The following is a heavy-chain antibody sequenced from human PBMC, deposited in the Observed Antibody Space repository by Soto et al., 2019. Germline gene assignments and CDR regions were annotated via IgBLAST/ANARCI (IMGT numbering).Heavy chain of an antibody. Sequence: EVQLVESGGGQVKPGGSLRLSCAASGFSFSTYSMNWVRQAPGKGLEWVSSIHSSSRYIYYADSVKGRSTISRDNAKNSLFLQMSSLRAEDTAVYYCARGSQNFWMREDAFDIWGQGTMVSVSS. CDR1: GFSFSTYS. CDR2: IHSSSRYI. J-gene: IGHJ3*02. V-gene: IGHV3-21*01. D-gene: IGHD3-3*01. CDR3: ARGSQNFWMREDAFDI.